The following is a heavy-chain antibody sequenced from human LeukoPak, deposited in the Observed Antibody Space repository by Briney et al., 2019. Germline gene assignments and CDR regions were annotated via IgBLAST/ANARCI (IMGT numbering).Heavy chain of an antibody. J-gene: IGHJ4*02. CDR1: GGSISSSSYY. CDR3: ARIVGAYYFDY. V-gene: IGHV4-39*01. Sequence: PSETLSLTCTDSGGSISSSSYYWGWIRQPPGKGLEWIGSIYYSGSTYYNPSLKSRVTISVDTSKNQFSLKLSSVTAADTAVYYCARIVGAYYFDYWGQGTLVTVSS. D-gene: IGHD1-26*01. CDR2: IYYSGST.